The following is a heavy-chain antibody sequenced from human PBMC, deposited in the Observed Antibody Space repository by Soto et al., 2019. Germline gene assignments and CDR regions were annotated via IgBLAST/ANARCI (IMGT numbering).Heavy chain of an antibody. CDR2: ISGSGGST. CDR1: GFTFSSYA. D-gene: IGHD3-9*01. CDR3: AKGEFGGRYFDWLLYEGGYDYFDY. Sequence: EVQLLESGGGLVQPGGSLRLSCAASGFTFSSYAMSWVRQAPGKGLEWVSAISGSGGSTYYADSVKGRFTISRDNSKNTLYLQMNSLRDEDTAVYYCAKGEFGGRYFDWLLYEGGYDYFDYWGQGTLVTVSS. V-gene: IGHV3-23*01. J-gene: IGHJ4*02.